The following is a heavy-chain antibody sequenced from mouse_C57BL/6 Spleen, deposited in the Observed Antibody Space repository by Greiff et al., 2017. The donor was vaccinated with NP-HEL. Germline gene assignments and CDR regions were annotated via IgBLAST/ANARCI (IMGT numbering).Heavy chain of an antibody. CDR2: IYPGSGST. V-gene: IGHV1-55*01. J-gene: IGHJ4*01. CDR1: GYTFTSYW. CDR3: ARVGDYGSSFYAMDY. Sequence: QVQLQQPGAELVKPGASVKMSCKASGYTFTSYWITWVKQRPGQGLEWIGDIYPGSGSTNYNEKFKSKATLTVDTSSSTAYMQLSSLTSEDSAVYYGARVGDYGSSFYAMDYWGQGTSVTVSS. D-gene: IGHD1-1*01.